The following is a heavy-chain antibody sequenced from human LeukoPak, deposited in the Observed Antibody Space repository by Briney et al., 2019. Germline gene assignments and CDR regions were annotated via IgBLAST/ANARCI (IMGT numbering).Heavy chain of an antibody. J-gene: IGHJ4*02. V-gene: IGHV4-38-2*02. Sequence: TPSETLSLTCTVSGYPIRSGYYWGWIRQPPGKGLEWIGTIYHSGSTYYNPSLKSRVTVSMGTSNNQFSLRLNSATAADTAVYYCARMDSLTVAGPAGYWGQGTLVTVSS. D-gene: IGHD6-19*01. CDR1: GYPIRSGYY. CDR3: ARMDSLTVAGPAGY. CDR2: IYHSGST.